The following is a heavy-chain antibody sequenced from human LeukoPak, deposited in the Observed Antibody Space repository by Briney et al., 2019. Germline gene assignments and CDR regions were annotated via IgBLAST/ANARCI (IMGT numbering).Heavy chain of an antibody. J-gene: IGHJ6*02. Sequence: GGSLRLSCTGSGFTFGDHAMSWVRQPPGKGLEWVGFIRSKAYRGTTEYAASVKARFTISRDDSASIAYLQMNSLKTEDTAVYYCARGPIQLWIHNAMDVWGQGTTVTVSS. D-gene: IGHD1-1*01. CDR1: GFTFGDHA. V-gene: IGHV3-49*04. CDR3: ARGPIQLWIHNAMDV. CDR2: IRSKAYRGTT.